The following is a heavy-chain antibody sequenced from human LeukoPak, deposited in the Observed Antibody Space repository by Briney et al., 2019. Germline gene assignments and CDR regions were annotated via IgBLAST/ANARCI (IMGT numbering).Heavy chain of an antibody. D-gene: IGHD3-9*01. CDR2: IYYSGST. CDR1: GGSISSYY. Sequence: SETLSLTCTVSGGSISSYYWSWIRQPPGKGLEWIGYIYYSGSTNYNPSLKSRVTISVDTSKNQFSLKLSSVTAADTAVYYCARVAGNYDILTGFYYYYSMDVWGQGTTVTVSS. V-gene: IGHV4-59*01. J-gene: IGHJ6*02. CDR3: ARVAGNYDILTGFYYYYSMDV.